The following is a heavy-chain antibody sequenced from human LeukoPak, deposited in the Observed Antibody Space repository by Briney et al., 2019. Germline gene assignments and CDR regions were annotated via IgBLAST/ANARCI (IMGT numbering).Heavy chain of an antibody. J-gene: IGHJ4*02. CDR2: IYHSGST. Sequence: SETLSLTCTVSGGSISSYYWSWMRQPAGKGLEWIGSIYHSGSTYYNPSLKSRVTISVDTSKNQFSLKLSSVTAADTAVYYCARLSSPEGVYYYDSSGYGGHFDYWGQGTLVTVSS. CDR3: ARLSSPEGVYYYDSSGYGGHFDY. CDR1: GGSISSYY. V-gene: IGHV4-4*07. D-gene: IGHD3-22*01.